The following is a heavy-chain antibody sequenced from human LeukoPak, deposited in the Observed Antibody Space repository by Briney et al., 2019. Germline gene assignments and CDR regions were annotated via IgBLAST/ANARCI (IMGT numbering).Heavy chain of an antibody. CDR2: INQAGSER. J-gene: IGHJ4*02. CDR3: ARDYGDEN. D-gene: IGHD4-17*01. Sequence: PGGSLTLSCAASGFTLRRYWMSWVRRAPGKGLEWVADINQAGSERNYVDSVKGRFTISRDNATNSLYLHMSSLRADATAVYYCARDYGDENWGQGTLVTVSS. V-gene: IGHV3-7*01. CDR1: GFTLRRYW.